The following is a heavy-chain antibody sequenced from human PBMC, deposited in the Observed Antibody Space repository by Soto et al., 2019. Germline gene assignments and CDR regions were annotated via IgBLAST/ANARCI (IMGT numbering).Heavy chain of an antibody. J-gene: IGHJ4*02. V-gene: IGHV1-2*04. CDR2: INPNSGGT. D-gene: IGHD3-22*01. CDR1: GYTFTGYY. CDR3: ARGTYYYDSSGYYPFDY. Sequence: QVQLVQSGAEVKKPGASVKVSCKASGYTFTGYYMHWVRQAPGQGLEWMGWINPNSGGTNYAQKFQGWVTMTRDTSISTAYMELSRLRSDDTAVYYCARGTYYYDSSGYYPFDYWGQGTLVTVSS.